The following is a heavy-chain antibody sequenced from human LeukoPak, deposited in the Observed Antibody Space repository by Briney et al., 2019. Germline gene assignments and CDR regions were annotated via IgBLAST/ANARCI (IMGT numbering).Heavy chain of an antibody. CDR2: ISTYNGNT. CDR1: GYTFTSYS. V-gene: IGHV1-18*01. CDR3: ARASGIVVVVAPTPLDY. J-gene: IGHJ4*02. Sequence: ASVEVSCNASGYTFTSYSLSWVRQAPGQGLEWMGWISTYNGNTNYAQNLQGRVTMTTDTSTNTSYMELTSLRSDDTAVYYCARASGIVVVVAPTPLDYWGQGTLVTVSS. D-gene: IGHD2-15*01.